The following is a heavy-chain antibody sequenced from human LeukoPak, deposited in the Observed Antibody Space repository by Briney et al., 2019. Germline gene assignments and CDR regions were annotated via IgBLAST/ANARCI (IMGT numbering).Heavy chain of an antibody. V-gene: IGHV4-39*07. CDR3: AREGYSYGDY. D-gene: IGHD5-18*01. CDR1: GGSISSSSYY. CDR2: IYYSGST. Sequence: SETLSLTCTVSGGSISSSSYYWGWIRQPPGKGLEWIGSIYYSGSTYYNPSLKSRVTISVDTSKDQFSLKLSSVTAADTAVYYCAREGYSYGDYWGQGTLVTVSS. J-gene: IGHJ4*02.